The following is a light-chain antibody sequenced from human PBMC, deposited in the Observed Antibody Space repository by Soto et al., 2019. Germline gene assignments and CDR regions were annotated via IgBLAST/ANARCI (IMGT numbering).Light chain of an antibody. V-gene: IGLV2-8*01. CDR2: EVS. Sequence: QSVLTQPPSASGSPGQSVTISCTGTSSDVGGYNYVSWYQQHPGKAPKLMIYEVSKRPSGVPDRFSGSKSGNTASLTVSGLQAEDEADYYCSSYAGSNIYVEFGGGTKLTVL. J-gene: IGLJ2*01. CDR3: SSYAGSNIYVE. CDR1: SSDVGGYNY.